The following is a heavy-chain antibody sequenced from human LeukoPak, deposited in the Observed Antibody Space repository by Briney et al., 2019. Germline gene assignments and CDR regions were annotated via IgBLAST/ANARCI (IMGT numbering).Heavy chain of an antibody. CDR3: AKDLEDYDFWSDYYNTFDY. CDR1: GFIFSNYA. Sequence: PGGSLRLSCAASGFIFSNYAMSWVRQGPGKGLEWVSSITGNSDSTYYTDSVKGRFTFSRDNCKNRLYLQMNSLRADDTALYYCAKDLEDYDFWSDYYNTFDYWGQGTLVTVSS. D-gene: IGHD3-3*01. CDR2: ITGNSDST. J-gene: IGHJ4*02. V-gene: IGHV3-23*01.